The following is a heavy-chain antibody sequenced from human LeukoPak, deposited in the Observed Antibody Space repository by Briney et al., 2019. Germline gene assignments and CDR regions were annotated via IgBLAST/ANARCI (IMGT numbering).Heavy chain of an antibody. CDR3: ALGDSSGYYGDY. V-gene: IGHV1-8*02. D-gene: IGHD3-22*01. Sequence: ASVKVSCKASGYTFTSYYMHWVRQAPGQGLEWMGWMNPNSGNTGYAQKFQGRVTMTRNTSISTAYMELSSLRSEDTAVYYCALGDSSGYYGDYWGQGTLVTVSS. CDR2: MNPNSGNT. J-gene: IGHJ4*02. CDR1: GYTFTSYY.